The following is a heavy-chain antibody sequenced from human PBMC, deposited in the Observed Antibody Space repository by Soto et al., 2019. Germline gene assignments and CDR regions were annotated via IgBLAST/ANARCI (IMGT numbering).Heavy chain of an antibody. Sequence: PGGSLRLSCAASGFTFSSYAMHWVRQAPGKGLENVSAISSNGGSTYYADSVKGRFTISRDNSKNTLYLQMSSLIAEDTAVYYFVIGSLYYYDSSGYLSFDIWGQGTMVTVSS. V-gene: IGHV3-64D*08. J-gene: IGHJ3*02. CDR3: VIGSLYYYDSSGYLSFDI. CDR2: ISSNGGST. D-gene: IGHD3-22*01. CDR1: GFTFSSYA.